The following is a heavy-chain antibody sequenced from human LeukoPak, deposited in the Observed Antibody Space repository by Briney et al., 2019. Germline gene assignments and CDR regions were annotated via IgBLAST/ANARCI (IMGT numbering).Heavy chain of an antibody. CDR1: GYTFTSYY. CDR3: ARDWRRSGPYSGSYGPYFDY. J-gene: IGHJ4*02. D-gene: IGHD1-26*01. CDR2: INPSGGST. Sequence: GASVKVSCKASGYTFTSYYMHWVRQAPGQGLEWMGIINPSGGSTSYAQKFQGRVTMTRDTSTSTVYMELSSLRSEDTAVYYCARDWRRSGPYSGSYGPYFDYWGQGTLATVSS. V-gene: IGHV1-46*01.